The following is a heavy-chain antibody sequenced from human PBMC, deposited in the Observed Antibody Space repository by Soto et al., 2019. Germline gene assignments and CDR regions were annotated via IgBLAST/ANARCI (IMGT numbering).Heavy chain of an antibody. CDR3: ARRKAPTCDYFYIDL. Sequence: QVQLVQSGAEVKKPGASVKVSCKASGYTFTSYGITWVRQAPGQGLERMGWISAYNGNTNYAQQLQGRVNMTTDTSTSTADMELRSLRSGDTAVYYCARRKAPTCDYFYIDLRGKGTTGTVSS. V-gene: IGHV1-18*01. CDR1: GYTFTSYG. J-gene: IGHJ6*03. CDR2: ISAYNGNT.